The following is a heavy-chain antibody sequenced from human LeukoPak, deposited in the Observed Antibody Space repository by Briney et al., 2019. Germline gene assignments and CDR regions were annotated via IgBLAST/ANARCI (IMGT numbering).Heavy chain of an antibody. CDR2: IYSTGST. D-gene: IGHD6-13*01. V-gene: IGHV4-4*07. CDR1: GGSISSYY. J-gene: IGHJ4*02. Sequence: NASETLSLTCTVSGGSISSYYWSWIRQPAGEGLEWIGRIYSTGSTNYNPSLKSRVTMSVDTSKNQFSLRLRSVTAADTAVYYCARQIASAGTAGFDFWGQGALVTVSS. CDR3: ARQIASAGTAGFDF.